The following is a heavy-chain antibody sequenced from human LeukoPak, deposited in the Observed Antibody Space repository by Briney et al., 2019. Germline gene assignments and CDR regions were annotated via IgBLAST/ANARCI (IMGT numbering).Heavy chain of an antibody. CDR2: IKQDGSKK. J-gene: IGHJ4*02. CDR1: GFPFSSYW. V-gene: IGHV3-7*04. Sequence: GGSLRLSCVASGFPFSSYWMTWVRQVPGKGLEWVANIKQDGSKKSYVDSVKGRFTISRDNAKNSLYLQMNSLRAEDTAIYYCTRVGYIGEGIDYWGQGTLVTVSS. CDR3: TRVGYIGEGIDY. D-gene: IGHD5-24*01.